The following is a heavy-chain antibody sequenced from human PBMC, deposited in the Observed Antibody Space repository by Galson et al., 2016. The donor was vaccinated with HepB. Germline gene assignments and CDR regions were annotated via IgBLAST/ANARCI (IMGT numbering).Heavy chain of an antibody. CDR1: GYSFTNYG. V-gene: IGHV1-18*04. CDR2: ISPYNGNA. J-gene: IGHJ4*02. Sequence: SVKVSCKASGYSFTNYGVTWVRQAPGQGLEWVGWISPYNGNAKYGQNLQGRVTMTTDTSTTTTYMELRGLRSDDTAVYYCARTADVFVMVAPLDYWGQGTLVTVSS. D-gene: IGHD2-21*01. CDR3: ARTADVFVMVAPLDY.